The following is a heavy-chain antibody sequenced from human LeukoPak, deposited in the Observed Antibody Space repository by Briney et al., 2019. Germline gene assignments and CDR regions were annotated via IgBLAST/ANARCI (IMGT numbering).Heavy chain of an antibody. D-gene: IGHD5-24*01. J-gene: IGHJ3*02. CDR2: IYYNADT. CDR1: GGSISSSRYY. Sequence: EXXSLTCTVSGGSISSSRYYWGWIRQPPGKGLEWIGTIYYNADTYHNPSLKRRVTISVDTSKNQFSLKLSSVTAADTAVYYCASPREMATIYDAFDIWGQGTMVTVSS. V-gene: IGHV4-39*01. CDR3: ASPREMATIYDAFDI.